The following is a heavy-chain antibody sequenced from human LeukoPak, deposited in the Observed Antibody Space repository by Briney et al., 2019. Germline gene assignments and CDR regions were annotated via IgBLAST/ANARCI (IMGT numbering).Heavy chain of an antibody. CDR2: ISGSGGRT. J-gene: IGHJ4*02. Sequence: QTGGSLRLSCAASGFTFSSYAMSWVRQAPGKGLEWVSAISGSGGRTYYADSVKGRFTNSRDNSKNTLYLQMNSLRAEDTAVYYCAKDAPYYDFWSGYLYWGQGTLVTVSS. V-gene: IGHV3-23*01. CDR1: GFTFSSYA. D-gene: IGHD3-3*01. CDR3: AKDAPYYDFWSGYLY.